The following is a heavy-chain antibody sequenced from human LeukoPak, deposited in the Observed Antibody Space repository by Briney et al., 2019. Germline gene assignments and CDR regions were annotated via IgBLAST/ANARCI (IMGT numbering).Heavy chain of an antibody. V-gene: IGHV1-69*13. D-gene: IGHD2-15*01. CDR1: GGTFSSYA. CDR3: ARDNPYCSGGSCYGDV. J-gene: IGHJ6*02. Sequence: SVKVSCKASGGTFSSYAISWVRQAPGQGLEWMGGIIPIFGTANYAQRFQGRVTITADESTSTAYMELSSLRSEDTAVYYCARDNPYCSGGSCYGDVWGQGTTVTVSS. CDR2: IIPIFGTA.